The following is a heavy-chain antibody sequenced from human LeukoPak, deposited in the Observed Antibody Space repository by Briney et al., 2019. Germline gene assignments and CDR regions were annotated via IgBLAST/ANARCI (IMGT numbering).Heavy chain of an antibody. CDR1: GFTFSNYA. CDR2: ISASGGTT. CDR3: AKAGISGITWAKYYFDC. D-gene: IGHD3-10*01. Sequence: GGSLRLSCAASGFTFSNYAMSWVRQAPGEGLEWVSGISASGGTTYYADSVKGRFTISRDNSKNTWYLQMNSLRAEDTAVYYCAKAGISGITWAKYYFDCWGQGTLVTVSS. V-gene: IGHV3-23*01. J-gene: IGHJ4*02.